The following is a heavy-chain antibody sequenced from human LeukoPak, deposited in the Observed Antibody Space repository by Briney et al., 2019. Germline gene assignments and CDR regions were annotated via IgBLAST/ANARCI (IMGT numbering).Heavy chain of an antibody. CDR1: GGTFSSYA. V-gene: IGHV1-18*01. J-gene: IGHJ3*01. D-gene: IGHD2-8*02. Sequence: ASVKVSCKASGGTFSSYAISWVRQAPGQGLEWMGTITTYNGNTNYAQKLQGRVTMTTDTSTTTVYMELRRLRSDDTAVYYCARNIQTHVPWQLGGTGGYLYEAVGAFDLWGQGTLVTVSS. CDR2: ITTYNGNT. CDR3: ARNIQTHVPWQLGGTGGYLYEAVGAFDL.